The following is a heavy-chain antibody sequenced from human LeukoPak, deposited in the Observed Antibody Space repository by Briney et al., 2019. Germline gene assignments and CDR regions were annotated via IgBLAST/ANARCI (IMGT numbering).Heavy chain of an antibody. CDR1: GFTFSSYW. D-gene: IGHD3-22*01. CDR2: INSDGSST. V-gene: IGHV3-74*01. J-gene: IGHJ3*02. Sequence: GGSLRLSCAASGFTFSSYWMHWVRQAPGKGLVWVSRINSDGSSTSYADSLKGRFTISRDNAKNTLYLQMNSLRAEDTAVYYCARSYYDSSGYLDHDAFDIWGQGTMVTVSS. CDR3: ARSYYDSSGYLDHDAFDI.